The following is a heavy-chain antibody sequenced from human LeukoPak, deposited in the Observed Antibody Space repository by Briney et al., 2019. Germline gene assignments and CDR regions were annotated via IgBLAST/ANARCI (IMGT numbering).Heavy chain of an antibody. J-gene: IGHJ4*02. CDR3: ARGSPGN. CDR1: GGSFSDYS. V-gene: IGHV4-34*01. CDR2: IIHSGSS. Sequence: SETLSLTCAVYGGSFSDYSWTWIRQSPGKALEWIGEIIHSGSSHYNPSLKSRVTISVDTSKNQFSLKLTSVTAADTAVYFCARGSPGNWGQGTLGTVSS.